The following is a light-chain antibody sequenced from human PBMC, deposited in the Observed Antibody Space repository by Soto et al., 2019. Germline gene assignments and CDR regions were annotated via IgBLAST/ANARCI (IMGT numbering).Light chain of an antibody. V-gene: IGKV1-39*01. CDR2: AAS. Sequence: DIQMTQSPSSLSASVGDRVTITCRASQSISSYLNWYQQKPGKAPKLLIYAASSLQSGVPSRFSGSGSGTDFTRTISSLQPEDFATYYGQQSYCTPWTFGQGTQVEIK. CDR1: QSISSY. J-gene: IGKJ1*01. CDR3: QQSYCTPWT.